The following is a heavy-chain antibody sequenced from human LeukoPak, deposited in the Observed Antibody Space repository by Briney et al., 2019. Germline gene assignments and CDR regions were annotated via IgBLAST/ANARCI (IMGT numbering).Heavy chain of an antibody. CDR3: ASSYSSSRFDY. D-gene: IGHD6-6*01. CDR1: GFTFSDYH. J-gene: IGHJ4*02. V-gene: IGHV3-11*04. Sequence: GGSLRLSCTASGFTFSDYHMSWIRQAPGKGLEWVSYISSSGSKVYYADSVKGRFTISRDNAKNSLYLQMNSLRSEDTAVYYCASSYSSSRFDYWGQGTLVTVSS. CDR2: ISSSGSKV.